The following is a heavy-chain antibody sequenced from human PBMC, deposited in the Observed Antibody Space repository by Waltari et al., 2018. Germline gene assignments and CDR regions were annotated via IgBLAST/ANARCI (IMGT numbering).Heavy chain of an antibody. CDR2: IIPILGIA. J-gene: IGHJ3*02. CDR1: GGTFSSYA. CDR3: ARGGKDGTLTIARRVGAFEI. Sequence: QVQLVQSGAEVKKPGSSVKVSCKASGGTFSSYAISWVRQAPGQGLEWMGGIIPILGIANYAQKFQGRVTITADETTSTAYMELSSLRSEDTAVYYCARGGKDGTLTIARRVGAFEIWGQGTMVTVSS. D-gene: IGHD3-16*01. V-gene: IGHV1-69*04.